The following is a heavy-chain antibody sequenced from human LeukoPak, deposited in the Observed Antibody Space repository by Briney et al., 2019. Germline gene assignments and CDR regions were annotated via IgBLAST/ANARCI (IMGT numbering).Heavy chain of an antibody. CDR3: AKDSGTWAQAFDI. J-gene: IGHJ3*02. CDR1: GFTFSSYA. V-gene: IGHV3-23*01. D-gene: IGHD1-26*01. CDR2: ISGSGGST. Sequence: GGSLRLSCAASGFTFSSYAMSWVRQAPGKGLEWVSVISGSGGSTYYADSVKGRFSISRDNSKNTLYLQMNSLRADDTAVYYCAKDSGTWAQAFDIWGQGTMVTVSS.